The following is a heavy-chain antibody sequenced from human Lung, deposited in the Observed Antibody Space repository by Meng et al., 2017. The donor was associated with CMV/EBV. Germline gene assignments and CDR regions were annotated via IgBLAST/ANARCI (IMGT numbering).Heavy chain of an antibody. D-gene: IGHD3-22*01. CDR2: IIPIFGEA. V-gene: IGHV1-69*12. J-gene: IGHJ4*02. Sequence: QVQLGQCGAEMKKPGYSVQVSCKASGDTFSSYTFSWARQAPGQGLEWMGGIIPIFGEAKYAQKFQGRVTIIADESTSTVYMDLRRLRSEDTAMYYCARHPSSDSSGYYNEEPSWGQGTLVTVSS. CDR1: GDTFSSYT. CDR3: ARHPSSDSSGYYNEEPS.